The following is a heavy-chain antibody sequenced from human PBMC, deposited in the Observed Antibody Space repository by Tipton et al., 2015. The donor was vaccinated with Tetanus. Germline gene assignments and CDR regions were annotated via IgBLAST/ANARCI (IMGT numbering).Heavy chain of an antibody. V-gene: IGHV3-33*01. Sequence: QVQLVQSGGGVVQPGRSLRLSCATSGFIFNSYGIHWVRQAPGKGLEWVAVTWSHGGNIYYADSVKGRCAVSRDNSKNTVYLLMDSLRADDTAVYYCARALIEAAGDYGDYWGQGTLVTVSS. D-gene: IGHD6-13*01. J-gene: IGHJ4*02. CDR3: ARALIEAAGDYGDY. CDR1: GFIFNSYG. CDR2: TWSHGGNI.